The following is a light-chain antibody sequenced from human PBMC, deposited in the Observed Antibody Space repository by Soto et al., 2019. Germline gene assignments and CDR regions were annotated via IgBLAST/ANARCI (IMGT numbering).Light chain of an antibody. Sequence: ALTQPASVSGSPGQSITISCTGTSSDIGAYNFVSWYQQHPGKAPKLMLYDVNIRPSGVSNRFSGSKSGNTASLTISGLQAEDEADYYCTSWTTSTTMIFGGGTKVTVL. CDR1: SSDIGAYNF. V-gene: IGLV2-14*03. J-gene: IGLJ2*01. CDR2: DVN. CDR3: TSWTTSTTMI.